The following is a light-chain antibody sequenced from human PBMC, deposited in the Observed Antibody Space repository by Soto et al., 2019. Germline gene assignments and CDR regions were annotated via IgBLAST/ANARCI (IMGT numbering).Light chain of an antibody. V-gene: IGKV4-1*01. CDR3: QQYYSPPFT. J-gene: IGKJ3*01. CDR1: QSVFTSSHKQND. Sequence: DLVMTQSPASLAVSLGERATINCKSSQSVFTSSHKQNDFAWYQQKPGQPPKLFIYWASTRDSGVPDRFSGSGSGTEFTLTISSLQAEDVEVYYCQQYYSPPFTFGPGTKVDI. CDR2: WAS.